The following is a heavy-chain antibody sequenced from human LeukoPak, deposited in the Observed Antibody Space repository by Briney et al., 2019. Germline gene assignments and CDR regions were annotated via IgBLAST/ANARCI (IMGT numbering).Heavy chain of an antibody. CDR2: IRSKAYGGTT. Sequence: GGSLRLSCTASGFTFGDYCMNWVRQAPGKGLEWVGFIRSKAYGGTTEYAASMKGRFTISRDDSKSIAYLQMNSLKNEDTAVYYCARGTVTTDDFDYWGQGTLVTVSS. CDR1: GFTFGDYC. J-gene: IGHJ4*02. D-gene: IGHD4-17*01. CDR3: ARGTVTTDDFDY. V-gene: IGHV3-49*04.